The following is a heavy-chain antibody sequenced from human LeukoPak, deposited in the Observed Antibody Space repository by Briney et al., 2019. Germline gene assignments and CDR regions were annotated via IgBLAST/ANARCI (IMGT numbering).Heavy chain of an antibody. CDR2: ISYDGSDK. Sequence: QPGGSLRLSCAASGFTFSTYGMHWVRQAPGKGLDWVAVISYDGSDKYYAASVKGRFTISRDNSKNTLFLQMNSLRAEDTAVYYCAKGSNRGVATIDYWGQGTLVTVSS. D-gene: IGHD5-12*01. CDR3: AKGSNRGVATIDY. J-gene: IGHJ4*02. CDR1: GFTFSTYG. V-gene: IGHV3-30*18.